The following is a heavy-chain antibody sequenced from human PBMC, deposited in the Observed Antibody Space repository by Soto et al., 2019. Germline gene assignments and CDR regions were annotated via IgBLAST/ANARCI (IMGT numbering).Heavy chain of an antibody. CDR2: IIPYYNTL. CDR3: ASGASRWYPYFFDS. J-gene: IGHJ4*02. Sequence: QAQVVQSGAEVRKPGSSVKLSCKASEGTFNSYAIAWVRQAPGQGLEWMGGIIPYYNTLNYAQKFQDRVTITADDSTNTVYMELSSLRSDDSAVYFCASGASRWYPYFFDSWAQGTLVTVSS. D-gene: IGHD6-13*01. CDR1: EGTFNSYA. V-gene: IGHV1-69*01.